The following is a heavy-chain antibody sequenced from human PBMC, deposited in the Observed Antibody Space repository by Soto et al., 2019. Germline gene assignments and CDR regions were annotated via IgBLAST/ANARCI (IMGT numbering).Heavy chain of an antibody. Sequence: TLSLTCTVSGGSISSGDYYWSWIRQPPGKGLEWIGYIYYSGSTYYNPSLKSRVTISVDTSKNQFSLKLSSVTAADTAVYYCARDRGAYCGGGCYSLGVTYYYYGMDVWGQGTTVTVSS. V-gene: IGHV4-30-4*01. J-gene: IGHJ6*02. CDR2: IYYSGST. CDR3: ARDRGAYCGGGCYSLGVTYYYYGMDV. D-gene: IGHD2-21*02. CDR1: GGSISSGDYY.